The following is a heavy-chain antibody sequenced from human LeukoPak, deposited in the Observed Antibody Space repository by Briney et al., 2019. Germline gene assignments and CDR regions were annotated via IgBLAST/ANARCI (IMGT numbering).Heavy chain of an antibody. CDR2: IYYSGST. Sequence: SETLSLTCTVSGGSISSYYWSWIRQPPGKGLEWIGYIYYSGSTNYNPSLKSRVTISVDTSKNQFSLKLSSVTAADTAVYYCVRFPGATTNYWGQGTLVTVSS. V-gene: IGHV4-59*01. CDR1: GGSISSYY. D-gene: IGHD5-24*01. CDR3: VRFPGATTNY. J-gene: IGHJ4*02.